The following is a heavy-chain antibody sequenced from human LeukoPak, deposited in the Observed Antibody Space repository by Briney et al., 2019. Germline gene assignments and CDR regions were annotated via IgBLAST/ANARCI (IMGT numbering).Heavy chain of an antibody. Sequence: ASVKVSCKASGYTFTGYYMHWVRQAPGQGLEWMGWINPNSGGTNYAQKFQGRVTMTRDTSISTAYMALSRLRSDDTAVYYCARDAPNSSTSWYFDLWGRGTLVTVSS. CDR1: GYTFTGYY. D-gene: IGHD4-23*01. CDR2: INPNSGGT. V-gene: IGHV1-2*02. J-gene: IGHJ2*01. CDR3: ARDAPNSSTSWYFDL.